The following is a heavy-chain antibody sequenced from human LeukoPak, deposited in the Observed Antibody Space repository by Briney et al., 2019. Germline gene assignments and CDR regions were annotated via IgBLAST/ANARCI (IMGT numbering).Heavy chain of an antibody. V-gene: IGHV4-31*03. D-gene: IGHD4-23*01. CDR1: GGSISSGGYY. Sequence: PSETLSLTCTVSGGSISSGGYYWSWIRQHPGKGLEWIGYIYYSGSTYYTPSLKNRVTISVATSKNQFSLRLSSVTAVDTAVYYCARHPYGRNSYFDYWGQGTLVTVSS. CDR2: IYYSGST. J-gene: IGHJ4*02. CDR3: ARHPYGRNSYFDY.